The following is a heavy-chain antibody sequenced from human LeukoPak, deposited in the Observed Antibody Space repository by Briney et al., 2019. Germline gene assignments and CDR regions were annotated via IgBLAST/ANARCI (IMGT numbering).Heavy chain of an antibody. V-gene: IGHV1-69*02. CDR1: GYTFTGYY. Sequence: ASVKVSCKASGYTFTGYYMHWVRQAPGQGLEWMGRIIPILGIANYAQKFQGRVTITADKSTSTAYMELSSLRSEDTAVYYCARHCSSTSCYSYYWGQGTLVTVSS. CDR3: ARHCSSTSCYSYY. CDR2: IIPILGIA. D-gene: IGHD2-2*01. J-gene: IGHJ4*02.